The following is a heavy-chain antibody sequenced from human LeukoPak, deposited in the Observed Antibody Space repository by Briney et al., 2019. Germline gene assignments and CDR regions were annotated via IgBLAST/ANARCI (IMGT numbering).Heavy chain of an antibody. Sequence: GASVKVSCKASGYTFTSYAMHWVRQAPGQRLEWMGWINAGNGNTKYSQKFQGRVTITRDTSASTAYMELSSLRSEDTAVYYCARDLGVLAAGFDPWGQGTLVTVSS. D-gene: IGHD6-13*01. CDR1: GYTFTSYA. J-gene: IGHJ5*02. CDR3: ARDLGVLAAGFDP. CDR2: INAGNGNT. V-gene: IGHV1-3*01.